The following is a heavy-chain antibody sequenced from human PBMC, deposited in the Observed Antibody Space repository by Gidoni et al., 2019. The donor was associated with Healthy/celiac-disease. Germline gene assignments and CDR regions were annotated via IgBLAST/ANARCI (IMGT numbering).Heavy chain of an antibody. Sequence: QVQLQESGPGLVKPSETLSLTCTVSGGSISSYYWSWIRQPPGKGLEWIGYIYYSGSTNYNPSLKSRVTISVDTSKNQFSLKLSSVTAADTAVYYCARQRWDPGWFDPWGQGTLVTVSS. CDR3: ARQRWDPGWFDP. D-gene: IGHD1-26*01. CDR2: IYYSGST. CDR1: GGSISSYY. V-gene: IGHV4-59*08. J-gene: IGHJ5*02.